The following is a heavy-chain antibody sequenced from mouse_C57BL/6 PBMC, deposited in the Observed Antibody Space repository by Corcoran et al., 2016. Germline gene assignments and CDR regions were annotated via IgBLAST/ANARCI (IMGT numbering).Heavy chain of an antibody. D-gene: IGHD4-1*01. Sequence: QIQLVQSGPELKKPGETVKISCKASGYTFTTYGMSWVKQAPGKGLKWMGWINTYSGVPTYADDFKGRFAFSLETSASTAYLQINNLKNEDTATYFCARYLTGTSYYFDYWGQGTTLTVSS. V-gene: IGHV9-3*01. CDR3: ARYLTGTSYYFDY. J-gene: IGHJ2*01. CDR2: INTYSGVP. CDR1: GYTFTTYG.